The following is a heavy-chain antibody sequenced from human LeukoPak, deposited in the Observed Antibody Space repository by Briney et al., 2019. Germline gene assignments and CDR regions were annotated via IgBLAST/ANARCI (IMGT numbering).Heavy chain of an antibody. CDR3: ARDPALWFGELVSYYGMDV. J-gene: IGHJ6*02. CDR2: IIPIFGTA. Sequence: GASVKVSCKASGYTFTSYAISWVRQAPGQGLEWMGGIIPIFGTANYAQKFQGRVTITADESTSTAYMELSSLRSEDTAVYYCARDPALWFGELVSYYGMDVWGQGTTVTVSS. D-gene: IGHD3-10*01. V-gene: IGHV1-69*13. CDR1: GYTFTSYA.